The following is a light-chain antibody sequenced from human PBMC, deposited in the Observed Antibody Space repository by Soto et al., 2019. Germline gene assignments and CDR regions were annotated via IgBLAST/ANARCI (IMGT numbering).Light chain of an antibody. Sequence: LTLPSPLSGSPERSITISRTGTSSDVGGYNYVSCYQQHPGKAPKLMIYDVSNRPSGVSNRFSGSKSGNTASLTISGLQAEDEADYYCSSYTSSSTLEVFGTGTKVTVL. CDR1: SSDVGGYNY. CDR2: DVS. CDR3: SSYTSSSTLEV. V-gene: IGLV2-14*01. J-gene: IGLJ1*01.